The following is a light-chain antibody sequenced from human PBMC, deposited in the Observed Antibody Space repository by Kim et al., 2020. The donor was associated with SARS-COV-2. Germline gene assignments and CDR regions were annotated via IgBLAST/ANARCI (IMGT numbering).Light chain of an antibody. Sequence: ASVGDIVTITCRASQDISTSVAWFQQKAGKAPKSLIYAASSLQSGVPSKFSGRGSGSDFTLTVSSLQPEDFATYYCMQYYIYPPTFGQGTKVDIK. J-gene: IGKJ1*01. CDR1: QDISTS. CDR2: AAS. V-gene: IGKV1-16*02. CDR3: MQYYIYPPT.